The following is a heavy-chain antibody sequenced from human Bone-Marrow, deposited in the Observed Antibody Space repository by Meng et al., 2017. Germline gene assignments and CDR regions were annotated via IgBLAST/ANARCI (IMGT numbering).Heavy chain of an antibody. D-gene: IGHD1-26*01. J-gene: IGHJ3*02. CDR3: ARHQYSGSYYAFDM. Sequence: QLQVQESGPGLVKPAETLSLTCTVYGGSVSSSRHYWGWVRHPPGKGLEWIGSIYYSGRTNYNPSLESRVTISVDTSNNQFSLRLSFVTAADTAMYYCARHQYSGSYYAFDMWGQGTMVTVSS. V-gene: IGHV4-39*01. CDR1: GGSVSSSRHY. CDR2: IYYSGRT.